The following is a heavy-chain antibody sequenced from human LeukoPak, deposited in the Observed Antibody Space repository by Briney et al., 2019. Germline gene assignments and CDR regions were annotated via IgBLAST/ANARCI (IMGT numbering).Heavy chain of an antibody. Sequence: GGSLRLSCAASGFSFSDYYMSWIRQAPGKGLEWVSYISSSYSSIYYADSVKGRFTISRDNSKNTLFLQMSSLRVDDTAIYYCAKDPSADRNSYGIDYWGQGTPVTVSS. CDR2: ISSSYSSI. D-gene: IGHD5-18*01. CDR1: GFSFSDYY. J-gene: IGHJ4*02. V-gene: IGHV3-11*01. CDR3: AKDPSADRNSYGIDY.